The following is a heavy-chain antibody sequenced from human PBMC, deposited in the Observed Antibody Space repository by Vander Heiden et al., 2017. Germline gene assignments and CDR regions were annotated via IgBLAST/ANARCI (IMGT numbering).Heavy chain of an antibody. D-gene: IGHD3-3*01. V-gene: IGHV3-33*01. Sequence: QVQLVESGRGVVQPGRSLRLSCAASGFPFSSYGMHWVRQAPGKGLEWVAVIWYDGSNKYYADSVKGRFTISRDKSKNTLYLQMNSLRAEDTAVYYCARDWSLPQLSPSSYFDYWGQGTLVTVSS. J-gene: IGHJ4*02. CDR3: ARDWSLPQLSPSSYFDY. CDR1: GFPFSSYG. CDR2: IWYDGSNK.